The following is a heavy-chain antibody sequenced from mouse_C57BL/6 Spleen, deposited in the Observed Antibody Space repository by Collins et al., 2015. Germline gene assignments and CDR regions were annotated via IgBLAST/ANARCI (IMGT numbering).Heavy chain of an antibody. V-gene: IGHV3-2*02. Sequence: DVQLQESGPGLVKPSQSLSLTCTVTGYSITSDYAWNWIRQFPGNKLEWMGYISYSGSTSYNPSLKSRISITRDTSKNQFFLQLNSVTTEDTATYYCASGYDYAMDYWGQGTSVTVSS. D-gene: IGHD2-2*01. CDR2: ISYSGST. CDR3: ASGYDYAMDY. J-gene: IGHJ4*01. CDR1: GYSITSDYA.